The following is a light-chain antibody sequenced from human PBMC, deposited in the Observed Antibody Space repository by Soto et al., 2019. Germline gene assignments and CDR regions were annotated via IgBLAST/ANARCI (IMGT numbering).Light chain of an antibody. CDR1: QSVRST. CDR2: GAS. V-gene: IGKV3-15*01. CDR3: QQYNNWPALT. Sequence: EIVMTQSPATLSVSPGERATLSCRASQSVRSTLAWYQQKPGQAPRLLLYGASTRATGIPARFSGSGYGTEFTLIISSLKSEDFAVYYCQQYNNWPALTFGGGTKVEIK. J-gene: IGKJ4*01.